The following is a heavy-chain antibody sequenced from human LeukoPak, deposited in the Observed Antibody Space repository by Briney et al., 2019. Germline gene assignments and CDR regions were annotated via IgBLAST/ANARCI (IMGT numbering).Heavy chain of an antibody. CDR1: GFTFSSYG. J-gene: IGHJ4*02. CDR3: AKLGATPFDY. CDR2: ISYDGSNK. D-gene: IGHD1-26*01. Sequence: PGRSLRLSCAASGFTFSSYGMHWVRQAPGKGLEWVAVISYDGSNKYYADSVKGRFTISRDNSENTLYLQMNSLRAEDTAVYYCAKLGATPFDYWGQGTLVTVSS. V-gene: IGHV3-30*18.